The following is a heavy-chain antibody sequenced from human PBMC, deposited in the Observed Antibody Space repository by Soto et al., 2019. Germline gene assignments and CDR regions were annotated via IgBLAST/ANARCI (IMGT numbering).Heavy chain of an antibody. D-gene: IGHD3-3*01. CDR1: VGSISSGYYY. J-gene: IGHJ4*02. V-gene: IGHV4-30-4*01. CDR2: VFYTGSAY. Sequence: SETLSLTCTVSVGSISSGYYYWSWILHPPGKGLEGIGYVFYTGSAYYYNPSLKSRVTISVDTSKNHFSLKLSSVTPADTAVYYGARDSVRFGPAFEYWGQGTMVTVSS. CDR3: ARDSVRFGPAFEY.